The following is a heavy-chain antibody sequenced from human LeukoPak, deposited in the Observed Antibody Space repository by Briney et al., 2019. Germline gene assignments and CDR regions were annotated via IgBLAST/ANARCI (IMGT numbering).Heavy chain of an antibody. V-gene: IGHV1-2*02. Sequence: GASVKVSCKASGYTFTGYYMHWVRQAPGQGLEWMGWINPNSGGTNYAQKFQGRVTMTRDTSISTAYMELSRLRSDDTAVYYCARTPLPAANRVLAPEFDYWGQGTLVTVSS. D-gene: IGHD2-2*01. J-gene: IGHJ4*02. CDR2: INPNSGGT. CDR3: ARTPLPAANRVLAPEFDY. CDR1: GYTFTGYY.